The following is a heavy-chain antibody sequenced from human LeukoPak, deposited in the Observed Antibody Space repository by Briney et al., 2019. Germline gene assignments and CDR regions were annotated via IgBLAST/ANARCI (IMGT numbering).Heavy chain of an antibody. CDR3: ARRGGEIPFDY. CDR1: GYTFTGYY. V-gene: IGHV1-2*02. Sequence: ASVKVSCKASGYTFTGYYMHWVRQAPGQGLEWMGWINPSSGGTNYAQKFQGRVTMTRDTSISTAYMELSRLRSDDTAVYYCARRGGEIPFDYWGQGTLVTVSS. J-gene: IGHJ4*02. D-gene: IGHD3-10*01. CDR2: INPSSGGT.